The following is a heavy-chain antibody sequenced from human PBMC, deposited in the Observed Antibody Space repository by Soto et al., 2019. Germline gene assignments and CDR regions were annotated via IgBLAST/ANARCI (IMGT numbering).Heavy chain of an antibody. Sequence: QVQLVQSGAEVKKPGSSVKVSCKASGGTFNSYALNWVRQAPGNGLEWMVGFIPSFRSTNYAQKFQGRVTITANRSTSTAYMELSSLRADDTAVYYCARVLNRPNGSGGLSVYWQFAIWGRCTLVTVSS. CDR3: ARVLNRPNGSGGLSVYWQFAI. CDR1: GGTFNSYA. V-gene: IGHV1-69*06. D-gene: IGHD2-15*01. J-gene: IGHJ2*01. CDR2: FIPSFRST.